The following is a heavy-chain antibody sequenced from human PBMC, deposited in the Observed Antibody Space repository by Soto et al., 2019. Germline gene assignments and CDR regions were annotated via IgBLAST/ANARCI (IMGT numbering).Heavy chain of an antibody. CDR1: GFTFSDYA. D-gene: IGHD3-10*01. CDR2: LDGAGGST. CDR3: AAPRDEYGSGVSWFTYGMDI. J-gene: IGHJ6*02. Sequence: GGSLRLSCLASGFTFSDYAMTWVRHVPGRGLEWVASLDGAGGSTYYADSVRGRFTISRDNSQNTLFLQMKRLTVDDTAIYYCAAPRDEYGSGVSWFTYGMDIWGQGTTVTVSS. V-gene: IGHV3-23*01.